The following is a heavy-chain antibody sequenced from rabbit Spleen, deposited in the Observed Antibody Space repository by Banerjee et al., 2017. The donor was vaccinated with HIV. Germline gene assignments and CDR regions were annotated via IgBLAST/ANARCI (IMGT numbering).Heavy chain of an antibody. V-gene: IGHV1S40*01. Sequence: QSLEESGGGLVKPGTSLTLTCTASGFSFDSGYDMCWVRQAPGKGLEWIACIYAGSTGNSYSAIWAKGRFTISKTSSTTATLQMTSLTGADTATYFCARDTGTSFSTYGMDLWGQGTLVTVS. CDR2: IYAGSTGNS. CDR1: GFSFDSGYD. CDR3: ARDTGTSFSTYGMDL. D-gene: IGHD7-1*01. J-gene: IGHJ6*01.